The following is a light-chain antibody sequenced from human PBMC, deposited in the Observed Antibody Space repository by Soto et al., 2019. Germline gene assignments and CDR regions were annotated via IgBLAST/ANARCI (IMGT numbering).Light chain of an antibody. CDR3: EESYSSPFT. CDR2: TAT. J-gene: IGKJ3*01. Sequence: DIQMTQSPSSLSASIGDRVIITCRTSQSVSTFLNWYRRNPGEAPSLLIYTATTLHGGVPSRFSGSGSGTEFSLTISSLQPEDFATYYCEESYSSPFTIGPGTRVDVK. V-gene: IGKV1-39*01. CDR1: QSVSTF.